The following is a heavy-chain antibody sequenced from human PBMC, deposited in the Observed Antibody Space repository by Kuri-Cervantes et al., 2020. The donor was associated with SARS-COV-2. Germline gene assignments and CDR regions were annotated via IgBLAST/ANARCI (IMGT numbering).Heavy chain of an antibody. V-gene: IGHV4-39*07. CDR1: GGSISSSSYY. D-gene: IGHD3-9*01. J-gene: IGHJ4*02. Sequence: GSLRLSCTVSGGSISSSSYYWGWIRQPPGKGLEWIGEINHSGSTNYNPSLKSRVTISVDTSKNQFSLKLSSVTAADTAVYYCARGRRYSLPGGLDYWGQGTLVTVSS. CDR2: INHSGST. CDR3: ARGRRYSLPGGLDY.